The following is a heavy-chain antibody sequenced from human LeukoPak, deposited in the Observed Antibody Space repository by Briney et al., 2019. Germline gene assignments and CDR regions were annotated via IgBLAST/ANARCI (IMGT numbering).Heavy chain of an antibody. CDR1: GFTFSSYA. CDR3: AFPTVTTRAGYFDY. CDR2: ISGSGGST. V-gene: IGHV3-23*01. J-gene: IGHJ4*01. Sequence: GGSLRLSCAASGFTFSSYAMSWVRQAPGKGLEGISAISGSGGSTYYADSVKGRFTISRDNSKNTLSLQMNSLRAEDTAVYYCAFPTVTTRAGYFDYCGEGTLIIVSS. D-gene: IGHD4-17*01.